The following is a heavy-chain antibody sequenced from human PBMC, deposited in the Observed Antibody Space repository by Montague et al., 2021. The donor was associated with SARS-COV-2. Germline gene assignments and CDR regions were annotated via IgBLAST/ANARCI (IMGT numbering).Heavy chain of an antibody. CDR1: GGSIDSFY. Sequence: SETLSLTYTVSGGSIDSFYWSWIRRPPGKGLEWIGCIFHSGRTYYNPSLKSRVSMSVDTSKNQVSLRLSSLTAADTAVYYCARGGYYDNPGYYSDYYYNMDVWGQGTTVTVSS. D-gene: IGHD3-22*01. J-gene: IGHJ6*02. V-gene: IGHV4-59*01. CDR2: IFHSGRT. CDR3: ARGGYYDNPGYYSDYYYNMDV.